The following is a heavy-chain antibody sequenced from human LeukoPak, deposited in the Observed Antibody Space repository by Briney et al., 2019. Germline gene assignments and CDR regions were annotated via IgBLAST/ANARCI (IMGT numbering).Heavy chain of an antibody. CDR3: ARDFSGSYYYFDY. J-gene: IGHJ4*02. CDR2: ISYDGSNK. CDR1: GFTFSSYA. V-gene: IGHV3-30*04. Sequence: QPGGSLRLSCAASGFTFSSYAMHWVRQAPGKGLEWVAVISYDGSNKYYADSVKGRFTISRDNSKNTLYLQMNSLRAEDTAVYYCARDFSGSYYYFDYWGQGTLVTVSS. D-gene: IGHD1-26*01.